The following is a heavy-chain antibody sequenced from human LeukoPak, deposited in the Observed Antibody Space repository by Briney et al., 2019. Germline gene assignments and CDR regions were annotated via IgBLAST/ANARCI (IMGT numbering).Heavy chain of an antibody. CDR2: IFYSGST. CDR1: GGSISTSNYY. Sequence: KTSETLSLTCTVSGGSISTSNYYWGWIRQPPGKGLEWIGNIFYSGSTYYSPSLKSRVTISLDTSKNQFSLKLSSVTAADTAVYYCARDSRSGWYFSKVYFDYWGQGTLVTVSS. V-gene: IGHV4-39*07. D-gene: IGHD6-19*01. CDR3: ARDSRSGWYFSKVYFDY. J-gene: IGHJ4*02.